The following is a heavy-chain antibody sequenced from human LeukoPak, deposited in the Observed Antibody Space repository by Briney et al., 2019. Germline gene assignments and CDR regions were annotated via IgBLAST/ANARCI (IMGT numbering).Heavy chain of an antibody. CDR3: AKSLVVGYSAPFDY. D-gene: IGHD2-15*01. CDR1: GFTFSSYA. Sequence: GGSLRLSCAASGFTFSSYAMNWVRQAPGKGLEWVSAIGGSGGSTYYADSVKGRFTISRDNSKNTLYLQMNSLRAEDTAVYYCAKSLVVGYSAPFDYWGQGTLVTVSS. CDR2: IGGSGGST. J-gene: IGHJ4*02. V-gene: IGHV3-23*01.